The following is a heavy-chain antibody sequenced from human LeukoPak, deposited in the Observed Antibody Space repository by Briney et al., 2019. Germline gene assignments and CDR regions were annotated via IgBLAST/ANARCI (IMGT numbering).Heavy chain of an antibody. CDR2: ISAYNGNT. V-gene: IGHV1-18*01. CDR1: GYTFTSYG. Sequence: ASVKVSCKASGYTFTSYGISWVRQAPGQGLEWMGWISAYNGNTNYAQKLQGRVTVTEDTSTDTAYMELSSLRSEDTAVYYCATGYGSGINYFDYWGQGTLVTVSS. CDR3: ATGYGSGINYFDY. J-gene: IGHJ4*02. D-gene: IGHD3-10*01.